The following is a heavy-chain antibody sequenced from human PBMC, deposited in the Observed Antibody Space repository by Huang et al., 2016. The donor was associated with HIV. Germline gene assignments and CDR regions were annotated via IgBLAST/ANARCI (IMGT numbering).Heavy chain of an antibody. Sequence: EVQLVESGGGFVQPGRSLRLSCVVSGFTFDVYAMHWVRQGAGKGPELVSSINWNSGNKGYADSVSGRFTISRDNAKNSRYLQMNSLRAEDTALYYCGKDNGRDYYYGMDAWGRGTTVIVSS. CDR3: GKDNGRDYYYGMDA. V-gene: IGHV3-9*01. CDR2: INWNSGNK. CDR1: GFTFDVYA. J-gene: IGHJ6*02.